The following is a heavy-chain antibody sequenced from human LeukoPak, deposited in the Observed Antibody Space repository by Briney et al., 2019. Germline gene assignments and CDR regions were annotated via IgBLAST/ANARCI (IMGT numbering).Heavy chain of an antibody. J-gene: IGHJ4*02. Sequence: PGGTLRLSCAVSGFTFSSYSMSWVRQAPGKGLEWVSVIYSGGSTYYADSVKGRFTISRDNSKNTLYLQMNSLKTEDTAVYYCTRVYSYGLSAGLGYWGQGTLVTVSS. CDR3: TRVYSYGLSAGLGY. CDR1: GFTFSSYS. V-gene: IGHV3-66*01. CDR2: IYSGGST. D-gene: IGHD5-18*01.